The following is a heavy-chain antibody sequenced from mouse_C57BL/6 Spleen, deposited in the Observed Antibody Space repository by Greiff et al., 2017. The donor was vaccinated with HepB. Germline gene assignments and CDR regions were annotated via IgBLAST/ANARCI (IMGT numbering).Heavy chain of an antibody. Sequence: EVMLVESGGGLVKPGGSLKLSCAASGFTFSDYGMHWVRQAPEKGLEWVAYISSGSSTIYYADTVKGRFTISRDNAKNTLFLQMTSLRSEDTAMYYCARPYYGPAWFAYWGQGTLVTVSA. CDR3: ARPYYGPAWFAY. D-gene: IGHD1-1*01. V-gene: IGHV5-17*01. J-gene: IGHJ3*01. CDR1: GFTFSDYG. CDR2: ISSGSSTI.